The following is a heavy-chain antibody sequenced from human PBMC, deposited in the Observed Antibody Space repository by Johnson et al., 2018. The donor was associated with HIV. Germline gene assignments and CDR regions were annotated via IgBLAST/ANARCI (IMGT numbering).Heavy chain of an antibody. CDR3: AKEYSSSSRDLAN. D-gene: IGHD6-6*01. CDR1: GFTFGNYW. V-gene: IGHV3-74*03. J-gene: IGHJ3*01. Sequence: VQLVESGGGLVQPGGSLRLSCAASGFTFGNYWMQWVRQAPGKGLMCVSRINSDGSNTKYADSVKGRFTISRDNAKNTLYLQMNSLIAEDTAVYYCAKEYSSSSRDLANWGQGTMVTVSS. CDR2: INSDGSNT.